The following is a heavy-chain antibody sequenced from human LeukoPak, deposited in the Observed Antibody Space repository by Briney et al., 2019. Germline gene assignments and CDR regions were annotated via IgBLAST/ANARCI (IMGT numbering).Heavy chain of an antibody. J-gene: IGHJ5*02. V-gene: IGHV3-33*01. Sequence: GGSLRLSCAASGFTFSSYGMPWVRQAPGKGLEWVAVIWYDGSNKYYADSVKGRFTISRDNSKNTLYLQMNSLRAEDTAVYYCARDHVSSSSGWFDPWGQGTLVTVSS. CDR3: ARDHVSSSSGWFDP. CDR2: IWYDGSNK. CDR1: GFTFSSYG. D-gene: IGHD6-6*01.